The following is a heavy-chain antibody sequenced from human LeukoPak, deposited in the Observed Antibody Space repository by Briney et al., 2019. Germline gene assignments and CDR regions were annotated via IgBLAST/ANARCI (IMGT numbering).Heavy chain of an antibody. CDR2: IKTDGSEK. J-gene: IGHJ4*02. V-gene: IGHV3-7*01. CDR3: ARWTTLTTKALDY. CDR1: GFTFNNHW. Sequence: GGSLRLSCVVSGFTFNNHWMSWVRQAPGKGPEWVATIKTDGSEKYYVDSVEGRFTISRDNAKNSLFLQMSSLRAEDTAVYYCARWTTLTTKALDYWGQGTLVTVSS. D-gene: IGHD4-17*01.